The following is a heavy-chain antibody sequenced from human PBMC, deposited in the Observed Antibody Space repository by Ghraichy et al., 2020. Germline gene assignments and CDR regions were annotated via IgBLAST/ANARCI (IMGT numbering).Heavy chain of an antibody. CDR1: GGSISSSSYY. V-gene: IGHV4-39*01. CDR2: IYYSGST. CDR3: ARRSIVATTWDY. J-gene: IGHJ4*02. Sequence: SQTLSLTCTVSGGSISSSSYYWGWIRQPPGKGLEWIGSIYYSGSTYYNPSLKSRVTISVDTSKNQFSLKLSSVTAADTAVYYCARRSIVATTWDYWGQGTLVTVSS. D-gene: IGHD5-12*01.